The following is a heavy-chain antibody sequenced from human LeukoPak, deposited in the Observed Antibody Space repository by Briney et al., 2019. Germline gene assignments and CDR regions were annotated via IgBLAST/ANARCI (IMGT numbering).Heavy chain of an antibody. V-gene: IGHV3-21*01. D-gene: IGHD3-3*01. J-gene: IGHJ4*02. CDR3: ARDREVFGDFDY. CDR2: ISSSSSYI. CDR1: GFTFSSYS. Sequence: PGGSLRLPCAASGFTFSSYSMNWVRQAPGKGLEWVSSISSSSSYIYYADSVKGRFTISRDNAKNSLYLQMNSLRAEDTAVYYCARDREVFGDFDYWGQGTLVTVSS.